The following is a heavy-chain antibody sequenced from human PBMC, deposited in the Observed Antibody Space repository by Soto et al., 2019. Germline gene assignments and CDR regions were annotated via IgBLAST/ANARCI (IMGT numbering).Heavy chain of an antibody. CDR2: IYYSGST. CDR1: GGSISSSSYY. D-gene: IGHD4-17*01. Sequence: SETLSLTCTVSGGSISSSSYYWGWSRQPPGKGLEWIGSIYYSGSTYYNQSLKSRVTISVDTSKNQFSLKLSSVTAADTAVYYCARLHYGNIDYWGQGTLVTVSS. CDR3: ARLHYGNIDY. J-gene: IGHJ4*02. V-gene: IGHV4-39*01.